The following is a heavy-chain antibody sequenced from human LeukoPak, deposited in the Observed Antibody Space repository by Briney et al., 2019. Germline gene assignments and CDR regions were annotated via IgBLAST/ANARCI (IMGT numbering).Heavy chain of an antibody. J-gene: IGHJ3*02. CDR1: GYRFTGYY. V-gene: IGHV1-18*04. CDR3: ARCDSSGSDVFGI. Sequence: ASVKVSCKTSGYRFTGYYMHWVRQAHGQGLEWMGWITAYNGNTNYEQKLQGRVTMTTDTSTSTAYMELRSLRSDDTAMYYCARCDSSGSDVFGIWGQGTMVTVSS. CDR2: ITAYNGNT. D-gene: IGHD3-22*01.